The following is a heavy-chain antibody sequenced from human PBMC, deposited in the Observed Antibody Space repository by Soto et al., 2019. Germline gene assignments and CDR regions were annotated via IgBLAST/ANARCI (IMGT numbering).Heavy chain of an antibody. V-gene: IGHV3-20*04. CDR3: ARQVTHYYDSSGYYFDY. Sequence: EVQLVESGGGVVRPGGSLRLSCAASGFTFDDYGMSWVRQAPGKGLEWVSGINWNGGSTGYADSVKSRFTISRDNAKNSLYLQMNSLRAEDTALYYCARQVTHYYDSSGYYFDYWGQGTLVTVSS. CDR2: INWNGGST. CDR1: GFTFDDYG. D-gene: IGHD3-22*01. J-gene: IGHJ4*02.